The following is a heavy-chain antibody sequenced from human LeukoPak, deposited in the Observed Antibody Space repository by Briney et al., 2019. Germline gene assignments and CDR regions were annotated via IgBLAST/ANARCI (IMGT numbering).Heavy chain of an antibody. CDR3: ARDSDPYCGGDCRPFDY. Sequence: PSETLSLTCTVSSGSISTSNYYWGWVRQPPGKALEWIGNIFYSGSTYYSPSLKSRVTISLDTSRNQFSLKLNSVTAADTAVYYCARDSDPYCGGDCRPFDYWGQGTLVTVSS. V-gene: IGHV4-39*07. J-gene: IGHJ4*02. CDR2: IFYSGST. D-gene: IGHD2-21*02. CDR1: SGSISTSNYY.